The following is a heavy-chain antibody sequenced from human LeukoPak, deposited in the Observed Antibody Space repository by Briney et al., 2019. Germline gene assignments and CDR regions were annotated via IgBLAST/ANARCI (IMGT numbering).Heavy chain of an antibody. J-gene: IGHJ4*02. D-gene: IGHD4-17*01. CDR3: ARVSPNTVTTLQYFDY. Sequence: GGSLRLSCAASGFTFSSYEMNWVRQAPGKGLEWVAVISYDGSNKYYADSVKGRFTISRDNSKNTLYLQMNSLRAEDTAVYYCARVSPNTVTTLQYFDYWGQGTLVTVSS. CDR1: GFTFSSYE. V-gene: IGHV3-30*04. CDR2: ISYDGSNK.